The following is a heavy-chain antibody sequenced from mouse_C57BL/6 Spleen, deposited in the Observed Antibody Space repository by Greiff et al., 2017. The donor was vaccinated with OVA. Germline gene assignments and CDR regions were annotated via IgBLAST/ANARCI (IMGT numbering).Heavy chain of an antibody. Sequence: QVQLKQPGAELVRPGTSVKLSCKASGYTFTSYWMHWVKQRPGQGLEWIGVIDPSDSYTNYNQKFKGKATLTVDTSSSTAYMQLSSLTSEDSAVYYCARGGGNQFAYWGQGTLVTVSA. V-gene: IGHV1-59*01. D-gene: IGHD2-1*01. J-gene: IGHJ3*01. CDR2: IDPSDSYT. CDR1: GYTFTSYW. CDR3: ARGGGNQFAY.